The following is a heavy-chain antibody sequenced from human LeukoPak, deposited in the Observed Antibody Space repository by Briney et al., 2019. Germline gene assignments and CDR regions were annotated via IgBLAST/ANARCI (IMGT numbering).Heavy chain of an antibody. D-gene: IGHD3-10*01. CDR1: GFTFSSYG. CDR2: ISYDGSNK. V-gene: IGHV3-30*18. J-gene: IGHJ4*02. CDR3: AKSGSGSYLVHY. Sequence: PGRSLRLSCAASGFTFSSYGMHWVRQAPGKGLEWVAVISYDGSNKYYADSVKGRFTISRDNSKNTLYLQMNSLRAEDTAVYYCAKSGSGSYLVHYWGQGTLVTVSS.